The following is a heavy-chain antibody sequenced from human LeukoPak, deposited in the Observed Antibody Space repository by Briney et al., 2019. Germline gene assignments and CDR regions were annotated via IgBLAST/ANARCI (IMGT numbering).Heavy chain of an antibody. Sequence: HPGGSLRLSCAASGFTFSSYAMNWVRQAPGKGLEWVSGISVSGGTTHYADSVKGRFTISRDNSKNTLYLQMNSLRAEDTAVYYLAKGWTKYFTGGSGYPPLSTFNSWARGTWSPSPQ. CDR2: ISVSGGTT. CDR3: AKGWTKYFTGGSGYPPLSTFNS. V-gene: IGHV3-23*01. D-gene: IGHD2-15*01. J-gene: IGHJ4*02. CDR1: GFTFSSYA.